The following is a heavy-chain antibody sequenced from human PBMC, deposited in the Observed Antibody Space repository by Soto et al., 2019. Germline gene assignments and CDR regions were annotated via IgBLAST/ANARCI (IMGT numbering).Heavy chain of an antibody. CDR2: INAGNGNT. D-gene: IGHD6-13*01. J-gene: IGHJ6*02. CDR1: GYTFTSYA. CDR3: ARDRYGHQLVRHPPYYHYVMAV. Sequence: ASVKVSCKASGYTFTSYAMHWVRQAPGQRLEWMGWINAGNGNTKYSQKFQGRVTITRDTSASTAYMELSSLRSEDTAVYYCARDRYGHQLVRHPPYYHYVMAVWGQRTTVPVSS. V-gene: IGHV1-3*01.